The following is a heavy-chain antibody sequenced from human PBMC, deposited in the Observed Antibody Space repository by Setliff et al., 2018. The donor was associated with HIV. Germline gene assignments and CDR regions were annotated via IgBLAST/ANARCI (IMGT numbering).Heavy chain of an antibody. D-gene: IGHD2-2*01. CDR1: EYTFAAYA. CDR2: INTNTGNP. J-gene: IGHJ6*02. Sequence: ASVKVSCKASEYTFAAYALNWVRQAPGQGLEWMGWINTNTGNPTYAQGFKGRFVFSLDTSASTAYLQINSLKAEDTAIYYCAREYQLLPHYYGLDVWGQGTTVTVSS. CDR3: AREYQLLPHYYGLDV. V-gene: IGHV7-4-1*02.